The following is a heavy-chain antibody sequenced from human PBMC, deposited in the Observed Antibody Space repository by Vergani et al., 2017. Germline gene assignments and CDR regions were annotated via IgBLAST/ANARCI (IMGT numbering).Heavy chain of an antibody. Sequence: VQLVESGGGVVQPGRSLRLSCAASGFTFSSYSMNWVRQAPGKGLEWVSSISSSSSYIYYADSVKGRFTISRDNAKNSLYLQMNSLRAEDTAVYYCARDPTPKYCSGGSCYSGWFDPWGQGTLVTVSS. D-gene: IGHD2-15*01. CDR1: GFTFSSYS. J-gene: IGHJ5*02. V-gene: IGHV3-21*01. CDR2: ISSSSSYI. CDR3: ARDPTPKYCSGGSCYSGWFDP.